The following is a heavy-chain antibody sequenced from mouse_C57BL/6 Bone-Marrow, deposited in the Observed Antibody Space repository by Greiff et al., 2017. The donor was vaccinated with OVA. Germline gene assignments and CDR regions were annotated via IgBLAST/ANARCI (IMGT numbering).Heavy chain of an antibody. Sequence: EVKLQESGGGLVQPGGSLKLSCAASGFTFSDYGMAWVRQAPRKGPEWVAFISNLAYSIYYADTVTGRFTISRENAKNTLYLEMSSLRSEDTAMYYCARYGGYYLYYAMDYWGQGTSVTVSS. V-gene: IGHV5-15*01. CDR3: ARYGGYYLYYAMDY. CDR1: GFTFSDYG. D-gene: IGHD2-3*01. J-gene: IGHJ4*01. CDR2: ISNLAYSI.